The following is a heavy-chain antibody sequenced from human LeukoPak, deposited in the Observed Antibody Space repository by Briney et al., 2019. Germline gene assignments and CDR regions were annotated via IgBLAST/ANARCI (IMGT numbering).Heavy chain of an antibody. CDR2: IGTGIYTT. CDR1: GFTFSSYS. J-gene: IGHJ4*02. V-gene: IGHV3-48*01. D-gene: IGHD5/OR15-5a*01. CDR3: ARGPTHTPST. Sequence: PGGSLRLSCAASGFTFSSYSMNWVRQAPGKGLEWISYIGTGIYTTFYADSVRGRFTISRDNAKNSLYLQMNSLRAEDTAVYYCARGPTHTPSTWGQGTLVTVSS.